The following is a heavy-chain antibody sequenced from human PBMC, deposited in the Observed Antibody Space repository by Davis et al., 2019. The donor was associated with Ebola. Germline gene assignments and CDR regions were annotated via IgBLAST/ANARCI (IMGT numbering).Heavy chain of an antibody. J-gene: IGHJ6*04. D-gene: IGHD4-23*01. CDR2: IYPGDSDT. CDR1: GYSFSSYW. CDR3: ARLRAVTTVVRGHLYNYYAMDV. Sequence: PGGSLRLSCKASGYSFSSYWIAWVRQMPGKGLEWMGIIYPGDSDTRYSPSFQGRVTISVDKSTSTAYLQWSSLVASDTAMYHCARLRAVTTVVRGHLYNYYAMDVWGKGTTVAVSS. V-gene: IGHV5-51*01.